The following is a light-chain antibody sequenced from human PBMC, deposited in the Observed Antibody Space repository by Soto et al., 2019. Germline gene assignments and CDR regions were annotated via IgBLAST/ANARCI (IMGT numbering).Light chain of an antibody. CDR1: SSDVDNSNY. CDR3: SLYRSRSSPE. V-gene: IGLV2-14*01. Sequence: QSVLTQPASVSGSPGQSITISCTGTSSDVDNSNYVSWYQQHPGKAPRLMIYEVSNRPSGVSHRFSGSKSGNTASLTISGLQAEDEAYYYCSLYRSRSSPEFGGGTQLTV. CDR2: EVS. J-gene: IGLJ3*02.